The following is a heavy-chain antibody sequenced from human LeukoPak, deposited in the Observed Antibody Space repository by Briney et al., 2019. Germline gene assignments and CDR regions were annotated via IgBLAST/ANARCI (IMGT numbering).Heavy chain of an antibody. CDR2: ISSSSSTI. V-gene: IGHV3-48*02. J-gene: IGHJ4*02. CDR1: GFTFSSHS. CDR3: ATGIYGDPYYFDY. D-gene: IGHD4-17*01. Sequence: GGSLRLSCVASGFTFSSHSMNWVRQAPGKGLEWVSYISSSSSTIYYADSVKGRFTISRDNAKNSLYLQMNSLRDEDTAVYYCATGIYGDPYYFDYWGQGTLVTVSS.